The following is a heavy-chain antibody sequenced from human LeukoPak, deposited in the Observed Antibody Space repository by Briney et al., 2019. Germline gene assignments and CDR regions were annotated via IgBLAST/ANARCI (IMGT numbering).Heavy chain of an antibody. CDR3: AKSMVRGVMGYCYGMDV. Sequence: GGSLRLSCAASGFTFSSYAMSWVRQAPGKGLEWVSAISGSGGSTYYADSVKGRFTISRDNSKNTLYLQMNSLRAEDTAVYYCAKSMVRGVMGYCYGMDVWGQGTTVTVSS. V-gene: IGHV3-23*01. J-gene: IGHJ6*02. CDR2: ISGSGGST. CDR1: GFTFSSYA. D-gene: IGHD3-10*01.